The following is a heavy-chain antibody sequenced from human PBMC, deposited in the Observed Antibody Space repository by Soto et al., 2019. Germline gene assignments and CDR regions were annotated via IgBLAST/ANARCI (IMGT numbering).Heavy chain of an antibody. J-gene: IGHJ4*02. D-gene: IGHD3-3*01. CDR3: ARPKKPTIFGLVTLDY. CDR2: IIPIFGTA. V-gene: IGHV1-69*13. CDR1: GGTFSSYA. Sequence: SVKVSCKASGGTFSSYAISWVRQAPGQGLEWMGGIIPIFGTANYAQKFQGRVTITADESTSTAYMELSSLRSEDTAVYYGARPKKPTIFGLVTLDYWGQGTLVTVSS.